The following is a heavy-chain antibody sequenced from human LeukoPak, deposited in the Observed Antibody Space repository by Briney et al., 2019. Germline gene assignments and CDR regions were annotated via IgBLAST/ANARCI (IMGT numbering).Heavy chain of an antibody. V-gene: IGHV1-46*01. Sequence: GASVKVSCKASGYTFTSYYMHWVRQAPGQGLEWMGIINPSGGSTSYAQKFQGRVTMTRDTSTSTVYMELSSLRSEDTAVYYCASEIGQWLVGGWSDPWGQGTLVTVSS. CDR1: GYTFTSYY. CDR3: ASEIGQWLVGGWSDP. CDR2: INPSGGST. J-gene: IGHJ5*02. D-gene: IGHD6-19*01.